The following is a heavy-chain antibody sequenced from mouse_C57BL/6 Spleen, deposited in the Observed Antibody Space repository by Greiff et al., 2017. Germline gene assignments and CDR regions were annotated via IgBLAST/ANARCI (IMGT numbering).Heavy chain of an antibody. CDR3: TPYYYGRGLYYFDY. J-gene: IGHJ2*01. CDR2: IDPETGGT. D-gene: IGHD1-1*01. Sequence: VQLQQSGAELVRPGASVTLSCKASGYTFTDYEMHWVKQTPVHGLEWIGAIDPETGGTAYNQKFKGKAILTADKSSSTAYMELRSLTSEDSAIYYCTPYYYGRGLYYFDYFGPGTPLTVSS. CDR1: GYTFTDYE. V-gene: IGHV1-15*01.